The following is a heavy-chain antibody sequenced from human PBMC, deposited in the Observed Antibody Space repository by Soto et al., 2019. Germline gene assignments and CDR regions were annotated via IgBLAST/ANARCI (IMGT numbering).Heavy chain of an antibody. CDR1: GFTVSNNW. D-gene: IGHD1-1*01. CDR3: AFITTPVR. CDR2: IYSGGSA. J-gene: IGHJ6*02. V-gene: IGHV3-53*02. Sequence: EVQLVETGGGLIQPGGSLRLSCAASGFTVSNNWMSWVCQAPGKGLEWVSLIYSGGSAFYTDSVKGRFIISRDNSKNTLYLQMNSLRVEDTAVYYCAFITTPVRWGQGTTVTVSS.